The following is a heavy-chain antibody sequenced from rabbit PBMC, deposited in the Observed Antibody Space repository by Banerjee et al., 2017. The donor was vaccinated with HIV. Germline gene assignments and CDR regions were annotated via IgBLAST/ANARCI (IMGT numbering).Heavy chain of an antibody. Sequence: LEESGGGLVQPEGSLTLTCKASGFDFSANAMCWVRQAPGKGPEWIACILNGDGSTYYASWAKGRFTISRSISLNTVDLKMTSLTAADTATYFCARGTSSSGYYSGSLNLWGPGTLVTVS. CDR1: GFDFSANA. CDR2: ILNGDGST. V-gene: IGHV1S47*01. CDR3: ARGTSSSGYYSGSLNL. J-gene: IGHJ4*01. D-gene: IGHD1-1*01.